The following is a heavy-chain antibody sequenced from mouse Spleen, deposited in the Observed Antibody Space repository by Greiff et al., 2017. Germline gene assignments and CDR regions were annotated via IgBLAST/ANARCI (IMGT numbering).Heavy chain of an antibody. J-gene: IGHJ4*01. Sequence: DVKLQESGPGLVKPSQSLSLTCSVTGYSITSGYYWNWIRQFPGNKLEWMGYISYDGSNNYNPSLKNRISITRDTSKNQFFLKLNSVTTEDTATYYCARDNDGYNYAMDYWGQGTSVTVSS. CDR2: ISYDGSN. CDR1: GYSITSGYY. D-gene: IGHD2-3*01. CDR3: ARDNDGYNYAMDY. V-gene: IGHV3-6*01.